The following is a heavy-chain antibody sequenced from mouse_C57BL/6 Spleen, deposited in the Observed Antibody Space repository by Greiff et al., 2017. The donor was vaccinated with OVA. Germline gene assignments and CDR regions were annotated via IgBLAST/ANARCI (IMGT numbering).Heavy chain of an antibody. D-gene: IGHD1-1*01. CDR3: TFYGSSFYWYFDV. Sequence: VQLKQSGAELVRPGASVKLSCTASGFNIKDDYMHWVKQRPEQGLEWIGWIDPENGDTEYASKFQGKATITADTSSNTAYLQLSSLTSEDTAVYYCTFYGSSFYWYFDVWGTGTTVTVSS. V-gene: IGHV14-4*01. CDR1: GFNIKDDY. J-gene: IGHJ1*03. CDR2: IDPENGDT.